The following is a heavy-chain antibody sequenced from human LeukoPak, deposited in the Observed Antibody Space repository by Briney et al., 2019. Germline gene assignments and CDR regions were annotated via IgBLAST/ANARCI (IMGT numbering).Heavy chain of an antibody. CDR2: FDPEDGET. V-gene: IGHV1-24*01. D-gene: IGHD3-9*01. J-gene: IGHJ5*02. Sequence: ASVKVSCKVSGYTLTELSMHWVRQAPGKELEWMGGFDPEDGETIYAQKFQGRVTMTEDTSTDTAYMELSSLRSEDTAVYYCATGGTLYYDILTGYHWENWFDPWGQGTLVTVSS. CDR3: ATGGTLYYDILTGYHWENWFDP. CDR1: GYTLTELS.